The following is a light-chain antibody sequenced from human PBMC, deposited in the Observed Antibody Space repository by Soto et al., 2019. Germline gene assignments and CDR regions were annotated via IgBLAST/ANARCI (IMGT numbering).Light chain of an antibody. Sequence: QSALAQPGSVSGSPGQSITISCTGTSSDVGGYNYVSWYQQHPGKAPNLMIYEVSNRPSGVSNRFSGSKSGNTASLTIPGLQAEDEADYYCSSYTSSRTYVLGTGTKVTVL. CDR2: EVS. J-gene: IGLJ1*01. CDR1: SSDVGGYNY. CDR3: SSYTSSRTYV. V-gene: IGLV2-14*01.